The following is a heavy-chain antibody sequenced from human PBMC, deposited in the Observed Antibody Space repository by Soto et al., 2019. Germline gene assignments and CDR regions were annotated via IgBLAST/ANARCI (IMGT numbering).Heavy chain of an antibody. CDR1: GFTFRTNW. CDR3: VGVVGSCPH. Sequence: EVQLVDSGGGLVQPGGSLRLSCAASGFTFRTNWMHWVRQAPGKGLVWVSRISGDETTTTYADSVKGRFTVSRDNARNKLYLQMKSLRVEDTAVYYCVGVVGSCPHWGQGTLVTVS. J-gene: IGHJ4*02. D-gene: IGHD3-10*01. CDR2: ISGDETTT. V-gene: IGHV3-74*01.